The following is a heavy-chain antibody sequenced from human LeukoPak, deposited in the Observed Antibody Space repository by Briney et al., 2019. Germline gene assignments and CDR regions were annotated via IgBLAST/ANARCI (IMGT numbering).Heavy chain of an antibody. Sequence: ASVKVSCKASGYTFTSYGISWVRQAPGQGLEWMGWISAYNGNTNYAQKLQGRVTMTRNTSISTAYMELSSLRSEDTAVYYCARAWPRALGRATNRYYFDYWGQGTLVTVSS. V-gene: IGHV1-18*01. CDR1: GYTFTSYG. J-gene: IGHJ4*02. CDR3: ARAWPRALGRATNRYYFDY. D-gene: IGHD5-12*01. CDR2: ISAYNGNT.